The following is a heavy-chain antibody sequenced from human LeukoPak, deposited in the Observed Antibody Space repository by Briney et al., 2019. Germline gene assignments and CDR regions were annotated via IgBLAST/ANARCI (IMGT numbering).Heavy chain of an antibody. J-gene: IGHJ4*02. D-gene: IGHD3-22*01. Sequence: SETLSLTCTVSGGSQNSADYFWAWIRQPPGKGLEWIGSVFRNGSTYSNPSLKSRVTISVDTSKNQFSLKLSSVTAADTAVYYCARVDMIVVVTAFDYWGQGTLVTVSS. CDR2: VFRNGST. CDR3: ARVDMIVVVTAFDY. V-gene: IGHV4-39*07. CDR1: GGSQNSADYF.